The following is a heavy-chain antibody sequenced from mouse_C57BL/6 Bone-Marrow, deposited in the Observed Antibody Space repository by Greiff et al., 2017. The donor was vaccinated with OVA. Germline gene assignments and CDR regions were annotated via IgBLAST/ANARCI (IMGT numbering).Heavy chain of an antibody. Sequence: EVMLVESGGGLVQSGRSLRLSCATSGFTFSDFYMEWVRQAPGKGLEWIAASRNKANDYTTEYSASVKGRFIVSRDTSQSILYLQMNALRAEDTASYYCARDDDYYAMDYWGQGTSVTVSS. CDR1: GFTFSDFY. CDR3: ARDDDYYAMDY. V-gene: IGHV7-1*01. CDR2: SRNKANDYTT. J-gene: IGHJ4*01.